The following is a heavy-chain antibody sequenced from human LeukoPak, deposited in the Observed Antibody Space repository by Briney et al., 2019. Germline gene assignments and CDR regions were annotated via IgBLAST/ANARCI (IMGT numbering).Heavy chain of an antibody. V-gene: IGHV4-30-4*01. CDR3: ARKENVYYYFDY. J-gene: IGHJ4*02. CDR1: GGSISSGDYY. Sequence: SQTLSLTCTVSGGSISSGDYYWSWIRQPPGKGLEWIGYIFHSGTTYYNPSLQSRVTMSVDTSKNQFSLKLSSVTAVDTAVYYCARKENVYYYFDYWGQGTLVTVSS. D-gene: IGHD3-10*01. CDR2: IFHSGTT.